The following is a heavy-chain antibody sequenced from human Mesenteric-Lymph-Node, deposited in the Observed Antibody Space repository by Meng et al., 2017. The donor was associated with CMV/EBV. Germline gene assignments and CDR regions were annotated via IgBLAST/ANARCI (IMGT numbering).Heavy chain of an antibody. CDR3: AKDLEWTSTRGSYPDF. CDR1: GFIFKIFG. V-gene: IGHV3-30*02. CDR2: IRYDGDNK. Sequence: GGSLRLSCAASGFIFKIFGIHWVRQAPGKGLEWVAFIRYDGDNKYYADSVRGRFTISRDNSKNTLYLQMNSLKPEDTAVYHCAKDLEWTSTRGSYPDFRGQGTLVTVSS. D-gene: IGHD3-3*01. J-gene: IGHJ4*02.